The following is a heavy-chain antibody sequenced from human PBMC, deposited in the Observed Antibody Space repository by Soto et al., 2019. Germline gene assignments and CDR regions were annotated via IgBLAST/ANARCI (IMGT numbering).Heavy chain of an antibody. CDR2: INSDGSST. CDR3: ARDPSRRDGYNSFDY. J-gene: IGHJ4*02. Sequence: GGSLRLSCAASGFAVSSKYMTWVRQAPGKGLVWVPRINSDGSSTSYADSVKGRFTISRDNAKNTLYLQMNSLRAEDTAVYYCARDPSRRDGYNSFDYWGQGTLVTVSS. D-gene: IGHD5-12*01. V-gene: IGHV3-74*01. CDR1: GFAVSSKY.